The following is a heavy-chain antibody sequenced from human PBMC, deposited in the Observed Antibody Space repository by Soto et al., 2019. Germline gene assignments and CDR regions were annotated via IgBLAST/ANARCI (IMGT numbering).Heavy chain of an antibody. J-gene: IGHJ4*02. CDR3: ASADYEGWYDY. CDR2: INAGNGNT. CDR1: RNTCSSYT. V-gene: IGHV1-3*01. D-gene: IGHD6-19*01. Sequence: SLNVSSSASRNTCSSYTIRWLPYAPGKRLERMGWINAGNGNTNYSQKFQGRVTITRDTSASTAYMELSSLRSDDTAVYYCASADYEGWYDYWGQGTLVTVAS.